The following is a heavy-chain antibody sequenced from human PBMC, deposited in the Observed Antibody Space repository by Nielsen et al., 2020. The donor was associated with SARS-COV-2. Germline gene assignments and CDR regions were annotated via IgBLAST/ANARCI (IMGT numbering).Heavy chain of an antibody. J-gene: IGHJ3*02. D-gene: IGHD3-10*01. Sequence: WIRQPPGKGLEWIGSIYYSGSTYYNPSLKSRVTISVDTSKNQFSLKLSSVTAADTAVYYCARPTMVRGTDAFDIWGQGTMVTVSS. CDR3: ARPTMVRGTDAFDI. CDR2: IYYSGST. V-gene: IGHV4-39*01.